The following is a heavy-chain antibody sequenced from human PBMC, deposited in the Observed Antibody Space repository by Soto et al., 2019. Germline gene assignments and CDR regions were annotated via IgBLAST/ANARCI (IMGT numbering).Heavy chain of an antibody. D-gene: IGHD6-13*01. Sequence: SETLSLTCTVSRGSISSGDYYWSWIRQPPGKGLEWIGYIYYSGSTYYNPSLKSRVTISVDTSKNQFSLKLSSVTAAATAVYYCARVPGYSSPYYGMDVWGQGTTVTVSS. CDR1: RGSISSGDYY. CDR3: ARVPGYSSPYYGMDV. J-gene: IGHJ6*02. CDR2: IYYSGST. V-gene: IGHV4-30-4*01.